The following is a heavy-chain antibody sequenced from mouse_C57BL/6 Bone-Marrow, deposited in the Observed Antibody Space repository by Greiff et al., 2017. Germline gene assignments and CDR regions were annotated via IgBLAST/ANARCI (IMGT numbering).Heavy chain of an antibody. CDR3: ARKGYGSSSFAY. CDR1: GFSLTSYG. Sequence: QVQLQQSGPGLVQPSQSLSITCTVSGFSLTSYGVHWVRQSPGKGLEWLGVIWSGGSTDYNAAFISRLSISKDNSKRQVFFKMNSLQADDTAIYYCARKGYGSSSFAYWGQGTLVTVSA. D-gene: IGHD1-1*01. V-gene: IGHV2-2*01. CDR2: IWSGGST. J-gene: IGHJ3*01.